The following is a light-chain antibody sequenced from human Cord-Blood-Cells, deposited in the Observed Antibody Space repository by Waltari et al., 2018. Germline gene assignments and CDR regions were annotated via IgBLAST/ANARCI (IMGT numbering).Light chain of an antibody. V-gene: IGKV3-11*01. Sequence: EIVLTQSPATLSLSPGERATLSCRASQSVSSYLAWYQQKPGQAPRLLIYDASNRATGITARFSGSGSGTDFTLTISSLVPEDFAVYYCQQRSNWPLFTFGPGTKVDIK. CDR3: QQRSNWPLFT. J-gene: IGKJ3*01. CDR1: QSVSSY. CDR2: DAS.